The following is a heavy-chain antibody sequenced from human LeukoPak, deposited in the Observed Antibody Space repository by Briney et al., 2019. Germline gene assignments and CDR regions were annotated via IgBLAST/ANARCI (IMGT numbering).Heavy chain of an antibody. CDR3: AKSGRYCSGGSCYQEASLDY. V-gene: IGHV3-23*01. Sequence: GGSLRLSCAVSGFTFSVSWMSWLRQAPGKGLEWVSAVTGGAASTNYADSVKGRFTISRDNSKNTLYLQMNSLRAEDTAVYYCAKSGRYCSGGSCYQEASLDYWGQGTLVTVSS. CDR1: GFTFSVSW. CDR2: VTGGAAST. J-gene: IGHJ4*02. D-gene: IGHD2-15*01.